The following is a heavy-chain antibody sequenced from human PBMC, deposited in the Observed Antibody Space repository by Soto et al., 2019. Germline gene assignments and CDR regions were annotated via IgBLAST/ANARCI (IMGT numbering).Heavy chain of an antibody. CDR2: ISAYNGNT. CDR1: GYTFTSYG. V-gene: IGHV1-18*01. J-gene: IGHJ4*02. CDR3: ARTYYYDSSGYSIPFDY. D-gene: IGHD3-22*01. Sequence: ASVKVSCKASGYTFTSYGISWVRQAPGQGLEWMGWISAYNGNTNYAQKLQGRVTMTTDTSTSTAYMELRSLRSDDTAVYYCARTYYYDSSGYSIPFDYWGQGTLVTVSS.